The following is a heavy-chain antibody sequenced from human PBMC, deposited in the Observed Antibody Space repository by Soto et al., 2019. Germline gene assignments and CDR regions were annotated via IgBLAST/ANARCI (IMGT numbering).Heavy chain of an antibody. CDR2: IYYSGST. D-gene: IGHD4-17*01. Sequence: SETLSLTCTVSGGSISSGDYYWSWIRQPPGKGLEWIGYIYYSGSTYYNPSLKSRVTISVDTSKNQFSLKLSSVTAADTAVYYCARDRGYGDYPANWFGPWGQGTLVTV. CDR1: GGSISSGDYY. CDR3: ARDRGYGDYPANWFGP. J-gene: IGHJ5*02. V-gene: IGHV4-30-4*01.